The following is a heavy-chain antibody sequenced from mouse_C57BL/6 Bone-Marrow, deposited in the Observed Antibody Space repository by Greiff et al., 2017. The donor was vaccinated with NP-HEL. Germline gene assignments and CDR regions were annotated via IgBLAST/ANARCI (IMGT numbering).Heavy chain of an antibody. CDR2: ISDGGSYT. D-gene: IGHD1-1*01. CDR3: ARAITTVVAPYYYAMDY. V-gene: IGHV5-4*03. J-gene: IGHJ4*01. Sequence: EVMLVESGGGLVKPGGSLKLSCAASGFTFSSYAMSWVRQTPEKRLEWVATISDGGSYTYYPDNVKGRFTISRDNAKNNRYLQMSHLKSEDTAMYYCARAITTVVAPYYYAMDYWGQGTSVTVSS. CDR1: GFTFSSYA.